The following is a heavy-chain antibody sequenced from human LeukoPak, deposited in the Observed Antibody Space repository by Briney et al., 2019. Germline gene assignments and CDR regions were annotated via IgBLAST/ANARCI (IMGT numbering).Heavy chain of an antibody. D-gene: IGHD5-24*01. CDR1: GFTFSTYW. Sequence: GGSLRLSCAASGFTFSTYWMHWVRQAPGKGLVWVSCIKSDGSSTSYADSAKGRFTISRDNAKNTLYLQMNSLRAEDTAVYYCGRGPAYHRDGPGFWGQGTLVTVSS. J-gene: IGHJ4*02. CDR2: IKSDGSST. CDR3: GRGPAYHRDGPGF. V-gene: IGHV3-74*01.